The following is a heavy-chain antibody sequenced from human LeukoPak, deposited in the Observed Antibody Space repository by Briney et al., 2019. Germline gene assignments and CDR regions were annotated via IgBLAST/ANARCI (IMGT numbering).Heavy chain of an antibody. CDR1: GYTFTSYY. CDR2: INPSGGST. V-gene: IGHV1-46*01. Sequence: ASVKVSCKASGYTFTSYYMHWVRQAPGQGLEWMGIINPSGGSTSYAQKFQGRVTMTRDTSTSTVYMEPSSLRSEDTAVYYCARDRWGNVEMATSIDYWGQGTLVTVSS. J-gene: IGHJ4*02. CDR3: ARDRWGNVEMATSIDY. D-gene: IGHD5-24*01.